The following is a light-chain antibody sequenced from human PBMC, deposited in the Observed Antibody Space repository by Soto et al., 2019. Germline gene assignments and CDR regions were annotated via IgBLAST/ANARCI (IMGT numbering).Light chain of an antibody. J-gene: IGLJ2*01. CDR1: SSDVGGYNY. CDR3: NSYTTSSTRI. CDR2: EVN. V-gene: IGLV2-14*01. Sequence: QSALTQPASVSGSPGQSITISCTGTSSDVGGYNYVSWYQQHPGEAPKLMIYEVNNRPSGVSNRFSGSKSGNTASLTISGLQAEDEADYYCNSYTTSSTRIFGGGTKLTVL.